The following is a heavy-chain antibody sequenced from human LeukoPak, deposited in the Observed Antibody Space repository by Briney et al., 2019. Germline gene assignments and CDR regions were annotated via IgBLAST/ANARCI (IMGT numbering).Heavy chain of an antibody. V-gene: IGHV3-23*01. J-gene: IGHJ4*02. D-gene: IGHD3-22*01. CDR2: ISFSGGST. CDR3: ARVSRGDYYDSSGYYRGFDY. CDR1: GFTFSSYT. Sequence: PGGSLRLSCAASGFTFSSYTMTWVRQAPGKGLEWVSSISFSGGSTYYADSVKGRFTISRDNSKNTLYLQMNSLRAEDTAVYYCARVSRGDYYDSSGYYRGFDYWGQGTLVTVSS.